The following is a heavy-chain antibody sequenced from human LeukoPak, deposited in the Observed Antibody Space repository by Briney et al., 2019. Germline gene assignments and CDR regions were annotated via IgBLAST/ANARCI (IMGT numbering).Heavy chain of an antibody. V-gene: IGHV1-18*01. D-gene: IGHD2-21*02. CDR3: ARDPLAYCAGDCYHRFFDY. Sequence: ASVKVSCKASGYTFTSYGISWVRQAPGQGLEWMGWISAYNGNTNYAPKLQGRVTMTADTSTSTAYMELRSLRSDDTAVYYCARDPLAYCAGDCYHRFFDYWGQGTLVTVSS. CDR2: ISAYNGNT. J-gene: IGHJ4*02. CDR1: GYTFTSYG.